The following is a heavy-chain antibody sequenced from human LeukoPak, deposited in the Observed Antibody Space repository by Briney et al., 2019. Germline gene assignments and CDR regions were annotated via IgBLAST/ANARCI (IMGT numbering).Heavy chain of an antibody. V-gene: IGHV3-23*01. CDR2: ISGSGGST. Sequence: GGSLRLSCAASGFTFSDYYMSWIRQAPGKGLEWVSAISGSGGSTYYADSVKGRFTISRDNSKNTLYLQMNSLRAEDTAVYYCAKDRSRYDILTGYYLGYAFDIWGQGTMVTVSS. CDR3: AKDRSRYDILTGYYLGYAFDI. CDR1: GFTFSDYY. D-gene: IGHD3-9*01. J-gene: IGHJ3*02.